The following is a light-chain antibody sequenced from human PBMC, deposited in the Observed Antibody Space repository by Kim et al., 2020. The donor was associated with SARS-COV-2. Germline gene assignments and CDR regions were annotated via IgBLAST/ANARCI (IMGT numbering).Light chain of an antibody. Sequence: EMVLTQSPGTVSLSPGETVTLSCRASQNIRGDSLAWYQQRPGQAPRVLIYGASSRATGMPDRFSASGSGTDFTLTISRLQPEDFAVYYCQQYVDSLFTFGQGTRLEIK. J-gene: IGKJ5*01. CDR1: QNIRGDS. V-gene: IGKV3-20*01. CDR2: GAS. CDR3: QQYVDSLFT.